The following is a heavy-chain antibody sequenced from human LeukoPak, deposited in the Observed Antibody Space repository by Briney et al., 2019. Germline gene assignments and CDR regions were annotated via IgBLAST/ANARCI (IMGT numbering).Heavy chain of an antibody. CDR1: GYIFTDYY. Sequence: ATVKISCKVSGYIFTDYYMHWVQQAPGKGLEWMGLVDPEDGETIYAEKFQGRVTIAADTSTDTAYMELSSLRSEDTAVYYCATSPNYYDSSYYDYWGQGTLVTVSS. CDR3: ATSPNYYDSSYYDY. J-gene: IGHJ4*02. CDR2: VDPEDGET. D-gene: IGHD3-22*01. V-gene: IGHV1-69-2*01.